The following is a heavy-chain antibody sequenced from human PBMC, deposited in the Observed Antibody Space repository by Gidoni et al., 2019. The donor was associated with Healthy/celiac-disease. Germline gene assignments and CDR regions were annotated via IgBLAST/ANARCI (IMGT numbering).Heavy chain of an antibody. J-gene: IGHJ1*01. CDR2: IYYSGST. Sequence: QVQLQESGPGLVKPSETLSLTCTVSGGSIRSYYWSWIRQPPGKGLEWIGYIYYSGSTNYNPSLKSRVTISVDTSKNQFSLKLSSVTAADTAVYYCARGGIAVAANAEYFQHWGQGTLVTVSS. CDR1: GGSIRSYY. V-gene: IGHV4-59*01. CDR3: ARGGIAVAANAEYFQH. D-gene: IGHD6-19*01.